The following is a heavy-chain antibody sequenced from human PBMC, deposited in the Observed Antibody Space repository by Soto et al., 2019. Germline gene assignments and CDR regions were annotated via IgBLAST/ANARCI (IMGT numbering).Heavy chain of an antibody. CDR2: ISGSGATT. V-gene: IGHV3-23*01. D-gene: IGHD3-10*01. CDR1: GFTFNTYA. Sequence: EVQLLESGGGLVQPGESLTLSCAASGFTFNTYAMTWARRAPGKGLEWVSAISGSGATTYVADSVKGRFTISRDNSKDTLYLQMNSLRAEDTAIYYCAKGRGGAYYYYGLEVWGQGPTVTVSS. CDR3: AKGRGGAYYYYGLEV. J-gene: IGHJ6*02.